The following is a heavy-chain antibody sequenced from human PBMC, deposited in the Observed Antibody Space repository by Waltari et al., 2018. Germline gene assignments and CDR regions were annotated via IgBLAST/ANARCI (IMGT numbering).Heavy chain of an antibody. CDR2: ISAGGERT. CDR3: ANYDCGNYCFRSAFDV. Sequence: EVQLLESGGGLVLPGASLRLSCAASRSTFNTYAMCCVSQAPAKGLEWVSSISAGGERTYYAESVKGRFNITRDNSKNTLYPQMNSLRVEDTAVYYCANYDCGNYCFRSAFDVWGQGTMVNVSS. V-gene: IGHV3-23*01. J-gene: IGHJ3*01. CDR1: RSTFNTYA. D-gene: IGHD3-16*01.